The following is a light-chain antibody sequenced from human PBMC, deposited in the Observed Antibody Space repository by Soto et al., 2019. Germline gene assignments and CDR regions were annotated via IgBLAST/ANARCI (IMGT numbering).Light chain of an antibody. V-gene: IGKV1-33*01. CDR3: QQYDNLPWT. CDR2: DAS. Sequence: DIQMTQSPSSLSASVGDRVTITCQASQDISNYLNWYQQKPGKAPKLLIYDASNLEKGVPSRFSGSGSGTDFPFTISSLQPEDIATYYCQQYDNLPWTFGQGTKVEIK. CDR1: QDISNY. J-gene: IGKJ1*01.